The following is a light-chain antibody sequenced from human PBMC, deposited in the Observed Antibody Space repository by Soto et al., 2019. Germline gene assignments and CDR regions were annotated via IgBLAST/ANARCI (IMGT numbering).Light chain of an antibody. CDR3: QQYASSVT. Sequence: EIVLTQSPGTLSLSPGERATLSWRASHRVSGNYLAWYQQQPGQAPRLLIYGTSRRATGVPDRLSGSWSGTEFTLTISRMEPADLAVYYCQQYASSVTFGGGTNVDIK. V-gene: IGKV3-20*01. CDR1: HRVSGNY. CDR2: GTS. J-gene: IGKJ4*01.